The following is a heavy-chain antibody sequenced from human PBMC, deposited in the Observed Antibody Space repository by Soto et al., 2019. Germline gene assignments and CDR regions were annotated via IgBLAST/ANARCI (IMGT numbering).Heavy chain of an antibody. CDR1: GFTFSSYG. CDR2: ISGSGGST. Sequence: PGGSRRRSCAASGFTFSSYGMSWVRQAPGKGLEWVSAISGSGGSTYYADSVKGRFTISRDNSKNTLYLQMNSLRAEDTAVYYCAKSVFAVPAAPYYYGMDVWGQGTTVTFSS. J-gene: IGHJ6*02. CDR3: AKSVFAVPAAPYYYGMDV. V-gene: IGHV3-23*01. D-gene: IGHD2-2*01.